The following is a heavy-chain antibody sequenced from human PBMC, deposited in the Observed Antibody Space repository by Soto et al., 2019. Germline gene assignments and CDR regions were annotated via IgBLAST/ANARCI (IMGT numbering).Heavy chain of an antibody. CDR3: ARDILSVGPRANDAFDV. D-gene: IGHD2-8*02. Sequence: QVQLVQSGAEVRKPGASVNISCRASGFTFSDHLINWVRQVPGQSLEWMGWINPDNGNTNYSQTFQGRVTISRHSSASIVYVEVSDLTAEATAVFYCARDILSVGPRANDAFDVWGQGTMVTVSS. J-gene: IGHJ3*01. CDR2: INPDNGNT. V-gene: IGHV1-3*01. CDR1: GFTFSDHL.